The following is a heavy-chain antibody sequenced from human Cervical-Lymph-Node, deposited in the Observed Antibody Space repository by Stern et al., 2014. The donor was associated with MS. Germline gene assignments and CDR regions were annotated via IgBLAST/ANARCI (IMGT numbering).Heavy chain of an antibody. Sequence: QMQLVQSGAEVKKPGASVKVSCKVSGYTLTELSMHWVRQAPGKGLEWMGGFAPEDGETIYAQKFQGRVTMTEDTSTDTAYMELSSLRSEDTAVYYCATDRDDFRSGYSAPTKGYGLDVWGQGTTVTVTS. J-gene: IGHJ6*02. CDR2: FAPEDGET. V-gene: IGHV1-24*01. CDR3: ATDRDDFRSGYSAPTKGYGLDV. CDR1: GYTLTELS. D-gene: IGHD3-3*01.